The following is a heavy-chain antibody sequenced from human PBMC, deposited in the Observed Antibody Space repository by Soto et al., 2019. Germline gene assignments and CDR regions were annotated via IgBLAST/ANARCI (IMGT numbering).Heavy chain of an antibody. CDR1: GGSFSGYY. CDR2: INHSGST. Sequence: QVQLQQWGAGLLKPSETLSLTCAVYGGSFSGYYWSWIRQPPGKGLEWIGEINHSGSTNYNPSLKSRVTISVDTSKNQFALKMSSVTAADTAVYYCARLPYGSLYGMDVWGQGTTVTVSS. J-gene: IGHJ6*02. D-gene: IGHD6-6*01. CDR3: ARLPYGSLYGMDV. V-gene: IGHV4-34*01.